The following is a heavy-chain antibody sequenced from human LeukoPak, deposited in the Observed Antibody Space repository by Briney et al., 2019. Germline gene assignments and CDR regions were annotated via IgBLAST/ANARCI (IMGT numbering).Heavy chain of an antibody. CDR3: ARLPKGTYVSFDR. Sequence: ASVKVSCKVLGYSLSDYYTHWVQQAPGKGLVWMGFVDPEDGDTMYAAKFQGRLTITADMSKDTAYMELRDLRSDDTAVYYCARLPKGTYVSFDRWGQRTLVTVSS. CDR2: VDPEDGDT. D-gene: IGHD3-16*01. V-gene: IGHV1-69-2*01. J-gene: IGHJ4*02. CDR1: GYSLSDYY.